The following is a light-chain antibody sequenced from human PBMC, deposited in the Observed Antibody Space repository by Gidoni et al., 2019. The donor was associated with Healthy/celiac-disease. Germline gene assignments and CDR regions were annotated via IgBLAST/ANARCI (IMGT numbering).Light chain of an antibody. CDR3: QQYYSFPYT. Sequence: VIWTTQSPSLLSASTGDRVIISCRISQGISSYLAWYQQKPGKAPELLIYAASTLQSGVPSRFSGSGSGTDFTLTISCLQSEDFATYYCQQYYSFPYTFGQGTKLEIK. CDR1: QGISSY. CDR2: AAS. V-gene: IGKV1D-8*04. J-gene: IGKJ2*01.